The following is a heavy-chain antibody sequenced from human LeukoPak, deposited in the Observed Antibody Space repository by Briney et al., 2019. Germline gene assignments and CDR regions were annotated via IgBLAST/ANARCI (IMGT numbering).Heavy chain of an antibody. J-gene: IGHJ5*02. V-gene: IGHV1-2*02. CDR3: ARSGYSSGWYGKWFDP. D-gene: IGHD6-19*01. Sequence: GASVKVSCKASGGTFSSYAISWVRQAPGQGLEWMGWINPNSGGTNYAQKFQGRVTMTRDTSISTAYMELSRLRSDDTAVYYCARSGYSSGWYGKWFDPWGQGTLVTVSS. CDR2: INPNSGGT. CDR1: GGTFSSYA.